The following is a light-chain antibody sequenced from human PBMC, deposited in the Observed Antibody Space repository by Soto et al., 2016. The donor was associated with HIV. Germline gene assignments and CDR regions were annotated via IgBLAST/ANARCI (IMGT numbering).Light chain of an antibody. V-gene: IGLV3-1*01. CDR2: HND. CDR1: QLGSKY. J-gene: IGLJ2*01. Sequence: SFELTQPPSVSVSPGQTASITCSSDQLGSKYVWWYQQRPGHSPMLVISHNDKRPSGISERFSGSNSGNTGTLTISGTQAMDEADYYCQAWDSTTAVFGGETKLTVL. CDR3: QAWDSTTAV.